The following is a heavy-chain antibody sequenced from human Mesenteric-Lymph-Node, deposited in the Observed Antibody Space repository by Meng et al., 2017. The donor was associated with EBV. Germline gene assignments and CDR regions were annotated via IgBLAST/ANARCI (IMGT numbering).Heavy chain of an antibody. V-gene: IGHV4-61*01. Sequence: QVQVQEPGPGLVQPSRILSLTFTVSGGSVSSGSFYWNWIRQPPGKGLEWIGYIYYSATTNYNPSLKSRVTISVDTSKNQFYLNLSSVSAADTAIYYCARGGYYDLLTGYYRAFDYWGQGALVTVSS. D-gene: IGHD3-9*01. J-gene: IGHJ4*02. CDR2: IYYSATT. CDR1: GGSVSSGSFY. CDR3: ARGGYYDLLTGYYRAFDY.